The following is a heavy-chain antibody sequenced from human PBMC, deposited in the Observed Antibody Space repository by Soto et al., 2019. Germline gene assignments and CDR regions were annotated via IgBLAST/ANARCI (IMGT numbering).Heavy chain of an antibody. J-gene: IGHJ1*01. Sequence: ASVKVSCKASGGTFSSFGISWVRQAPGQGLEWMGGIIPVFGRPNYAQRFRGRLTITADESTNTCYMELIDLESEDTAVYYCAREGSGYNFWGQGTQVTVSS. CDR3: AREGSGYNF. D-gene: IGHD5-12*01. CDR2: IIPVFGRP. CDR1: GGTFSSFG. V-gene: IGHV1-69*13.